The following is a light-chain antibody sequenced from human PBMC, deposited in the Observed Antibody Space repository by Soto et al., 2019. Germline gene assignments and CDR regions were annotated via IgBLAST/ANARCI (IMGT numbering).Light chain of an antibody. CDR2: DAS. Sequence: DIQMTQSPSTLSESVGDRVPITCRASQSISSWLAWYQHKPGKAPKLLIYDASSLESGVPSRFSGSGSGTEFTLTISSLQSDDFATYYCQQYNSYAWTFGQGTKVDIK. CDR1: QSISSW. J-gene: IGKJ1*01. V-gene: IGKV1-5*01. CDR3: QQYNSYAWT.